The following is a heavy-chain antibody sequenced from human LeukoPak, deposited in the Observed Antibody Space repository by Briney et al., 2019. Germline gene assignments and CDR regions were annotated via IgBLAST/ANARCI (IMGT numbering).Heavy chain of an antibody. CDR2: IKQDGSEK. CDR3: TTISVYYDILTGYLVDYYYYGMDV. Sequence: GGSLRLSCAASGFTFSGYWMTWVRQAPGKGLEWVANIKQDGSEKYYVDSAKGRFTIPRDNAKNSLYLQMNSLRAEDTAVYYCTTISVYYDILTGYLVDYYYYGMDVWAKGPRSPSP. D-gene: IGHD3-9*01. CDR1: GFTFSGYW. V-gene: IGHV3-7*05. J-gene: IGHJ6*02.